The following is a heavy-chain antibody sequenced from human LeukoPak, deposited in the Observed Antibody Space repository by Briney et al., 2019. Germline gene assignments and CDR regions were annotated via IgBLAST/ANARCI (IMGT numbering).Heavy chain of an antibody. CDR2: IYYSGRT. D-gene: IGHD5-12*01. J-gene: IGHJ5*02. V-gene: IGHV4-39*01. CDR1: GGSISSSSYY. CDR3: ARLGAVDIVTTGWFYP. Sequence: SETLSLTCTVSGGSISSSSYYWGWIRQPPGKGLEWIGSIYYSGRTFYNPSLKSRVTISVDTSKNQFSLKLSSVTAADTAIYYCARLGAVDIVTTGWFYPWGQGTLVTASS.